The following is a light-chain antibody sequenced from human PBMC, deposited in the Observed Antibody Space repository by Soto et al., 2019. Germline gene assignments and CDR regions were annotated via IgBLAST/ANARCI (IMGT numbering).Light chain of an antibody. CDR2: SNN. J-gene: IGLJ1*01. V-gene: IGLV1-44*01. CDR3: AVWDDSLDGYV. CDR1: SSNIGNNY. Sequence: QSVLTQPPSASGTSGQRVTISCSGSSSNIGNNYVNWYQQLPGTAPKLLIYSNNQRPSGVPDRFSASKSGTSASLAISGLQSEDEADYYCAVWDDSLDGYVFGTGTKLTVL.